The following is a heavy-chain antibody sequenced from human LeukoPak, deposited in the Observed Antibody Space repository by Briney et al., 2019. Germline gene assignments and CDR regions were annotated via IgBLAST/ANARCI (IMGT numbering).Heavy chain of an antibody. CDR1: GYTLTSYG. D-gene: IGHD3-10*01. V-gene: IGHV1-18*04. CDR2: ISAYNGNT. Sequence: ASVKVSCKASGYTLTSYGISWVRQAPGQGLEWMGWISAYNGNTNYAQKLQGRVTMTTDTSTSTAYMELRSLRSDDTAVYYCAREVHYYGSGLLDYWGQGTLVTVSS. CDR3: AREVHYYGSGLLDY. J-gene: IGHJ4*02.